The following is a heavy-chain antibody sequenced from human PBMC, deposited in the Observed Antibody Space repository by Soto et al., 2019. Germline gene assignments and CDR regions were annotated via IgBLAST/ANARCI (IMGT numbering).Heavy chain of an antibody. Sequence: SATRSITGTVSGGSITSEGYYWSWIRQLPGKGLEWIGYIYYSGSIFYNPFLKSRASISAHSSKKQFSLKLSSVTAADTAVYYCARSRLWEQHFDSWGRGTLVTVSS. D-gene: IGHD1-26*01. CDR3: ARSRLWEQHFDS. CDR2: IYYSGSI. J-gene: IGHJ4*02. CDR1: GGSITSEGYY. V-gene: IGHV4-31*03.